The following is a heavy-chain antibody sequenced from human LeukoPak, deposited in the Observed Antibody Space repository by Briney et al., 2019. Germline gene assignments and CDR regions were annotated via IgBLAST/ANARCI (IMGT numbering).Heavy chain of an antibody. D-gene: IGHD3-3*01. Sequence: SETLSLTCAVYGGSFSGYYWSWIRQPPGKGLEWIGEINHRGSTNYNPSLKSRVTISVDTSKNQFSLKLSSVTAADTAVYYCARGGRFLEWLLLFWGQGTLVTVSS. CDR3: ARGGRFLEWLLLF. J-gene: IGHJ4*02. V-gene: IGHV4-34*01. CDR2: INHRGST. CDR1: GGSFSGYY.